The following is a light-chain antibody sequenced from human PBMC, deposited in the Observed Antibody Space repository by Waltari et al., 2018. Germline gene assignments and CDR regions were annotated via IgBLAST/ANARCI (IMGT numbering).Light chain of an antibody. V-gene: IGKV1-33*01. J-gene: IGKJ5*01. CDR1: QDIINY. Sequence: DIQMTQSPSSLSASVGDRVTITCQARQDIINYLNWFQQKPGKAPKLLIYDASSLEEGVPSRFSGTRSGTDFTFTINSLQPEDIGTYYCQQYYNFPLTFGQGTRLEIK. CDR3: QQYYNFPLT. CDR2: DAS.